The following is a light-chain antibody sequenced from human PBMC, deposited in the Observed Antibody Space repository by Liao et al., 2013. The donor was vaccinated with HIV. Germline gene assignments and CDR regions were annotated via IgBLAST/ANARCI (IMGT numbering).Light chain of an antibody. CDR2: YDS. CDR3: QVWDSSSDV. V-gene: IGLV3-21*01. CDR1: NIGGKS. Sequence: SYVLTQPPSVSVAPGKTARITCGGNNIGGKSVHWYQQKPGQAPVLVIYYDSDRPSGIPERFSGSNSGNTATLTISRVEAGDEADYYCQVWDSSSDVFGTGTKVTVL. J-gene: IGLJ1*01.